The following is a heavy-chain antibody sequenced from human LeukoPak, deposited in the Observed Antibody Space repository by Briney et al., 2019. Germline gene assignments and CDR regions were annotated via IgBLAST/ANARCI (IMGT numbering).Heavy chain of an antibody. J-gene: IGHJ5*02. CDR1: GFTFSSYA. D-gene: IGHD3-10*01. CDR2: ISGSGGST. CDR3: AKVTMVRGVIGWFDP. Sequence: GGSLRLSCAASGFTFSSYAMSWVRQAPGKGLEWVSAISGSGGSTYYADSVKGRFTISRDNSKNTLYLQMSSLRAEDTAVYYCAKVTMVRGVIGWFDPWGQGTLVTVSS. V-gene: IGHV3-23*01.